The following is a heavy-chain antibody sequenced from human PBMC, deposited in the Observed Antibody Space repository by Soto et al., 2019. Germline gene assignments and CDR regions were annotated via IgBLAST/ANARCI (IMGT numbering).Heavy chain of an antibody. D-gene: IGHD1-26*01. CDR3: AKDVGWGVGATIDY. V-gene: IGHV3-30*18. J-gene: IGHJ4*02. CDR1: GFTFSSYG. Sequence: GGSLRLSCAASGFTFSSYGMHWVRQAPGKGLEWVAVISYDGSNKYYADSVKGRFTISRDNSKNTLYLQMNSLRAEDTAVYYCAKDVGWGVGATIDYWGQGTLVTVSS. CDR2: ISYDGSNK.